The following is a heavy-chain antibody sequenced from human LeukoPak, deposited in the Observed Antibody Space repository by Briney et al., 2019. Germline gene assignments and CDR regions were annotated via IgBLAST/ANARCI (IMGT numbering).Heavy chain of an antibody. D-gene: IGHD1-26*01. Sequence: GGSLRLSCAASGFTFSSYGMHWVRQAPGKGLEWVAFIRYDGSNKYYADSVKGRFTISRDNSKNTLYLQMNSLRAEDTAVYYCAKVGATFRDAFDIWGQGTRVTVSS. CDR2: IRYDGSNK. J-gene: IGHJ3*02. CDR3: AKVGATFRDAFDI. CDR1: GFTFSSYG. V-gene: IGHV3-30*02.